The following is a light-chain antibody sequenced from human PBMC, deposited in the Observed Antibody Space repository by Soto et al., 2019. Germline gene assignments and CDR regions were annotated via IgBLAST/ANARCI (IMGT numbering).Light chain of an antibody. J-gene: IGKJ4*01. CDR1: QSISSW. V-gene: IGKV1-5*01. CDR2: AAS. Sequence: IQMTQSPSTLSASVGDRVTITCRASQSISSWLAWYQQKPGEAPKLLIFAASTLQSGVPSRFSGSGSGTDFTLTISSLQAEDFATYYCQQLSTSPSTFGGGTKVDNK. CDR3: QQLSTSPST.